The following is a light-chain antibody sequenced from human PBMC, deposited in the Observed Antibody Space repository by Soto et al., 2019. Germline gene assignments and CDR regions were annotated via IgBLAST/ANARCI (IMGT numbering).Light chain of an antibody. J-gene: IGKJ3*01. Sequence: EVVLTQSPGTLSLSPGESATLSCRASKSVAANYLAWYQQKRGQAPRLLIYCASSRDTGIPDRFSGSGSGTDFTLTISRLEPEDFSVYYSNQYGTXPLTFGPGTKVXI. V-gene: IGKV3-20*01. CDR1: KSVAANY. CDR2: CAS. CDR3: NQYGTXPLT.